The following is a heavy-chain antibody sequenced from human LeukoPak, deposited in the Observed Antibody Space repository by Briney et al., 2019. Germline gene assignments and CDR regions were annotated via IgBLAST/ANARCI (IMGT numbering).Heavy chain of an antibody. CDR1: GGTFSSYA. Sequence: SVKVSFKASGGTFSSYAISWVRQAPGQGLEWMGGIIPIFGTANYAQKFQGRVTITTDESTSTAYMELSSLRSEDTAVYYCARVSNSQYYYYYYMDVWGKGTTVTVSS. J-gene: IGHJ6*03. V-gene: IGHV1-69*05. D-gene: IGHD4-11*01. CDR3: ARVSNSQYYYYYYMDV. CDR2: IIPIFGTA.